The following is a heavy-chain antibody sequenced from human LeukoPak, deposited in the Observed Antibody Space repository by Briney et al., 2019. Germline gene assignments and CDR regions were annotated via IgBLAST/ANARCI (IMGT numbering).Heavy chain of an antibody. CDR3: ARDGGSVAYCGGDCSDAFDY. Sequence: GGSLRLSCAASGFTFSSSAMHWVRQAPGKGLGWVALISYDGSNKYYADSVKGRFTISRDNSKNTLYLQMNSLRAEDTAVYYCARDGGSVAYCGGDCSDAFDYWGQGTLVTVSS. CDR1: GFTFSSSA. V-gene: IGHV3-30*04. D-gene: IGHD2-21*02. J-gene: IGHJ4*02. CDR2: ISYDGSNK.